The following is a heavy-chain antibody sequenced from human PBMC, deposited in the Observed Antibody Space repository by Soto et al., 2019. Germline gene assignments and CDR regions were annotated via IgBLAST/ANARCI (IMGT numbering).Heavy chain of an antibody. V-gene: IGHV3-23*01. J-gene: IGHJ4*02. CDR1: GFTFSSYD. D-gene: IGHD6-19*01. CDR2: ISGNGDST. Sequence: EVQLLESGGGLVQPGGSLRLSCAASGFTFSSYDMSWVRQAPGKGLEWVSVISGNGDSTYYADSVKGRFTISRDNSKNTLYLQMNSLRAEDTAVYYCAKRGAGHYFDFWGQGTLVTVSS. CDR3: AKRGAGHYFDF.